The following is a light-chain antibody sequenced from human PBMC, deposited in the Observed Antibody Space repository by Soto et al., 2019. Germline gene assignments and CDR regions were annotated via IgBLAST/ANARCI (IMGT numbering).Light chain of an antibody. CDR2: DVS. V-gene: IGLV2-14*01. Sequence: QSALTQPASVSGSPGQSITISCTGTNNDVGGYNYVSWYQQHPGKAPKLMIYDVSNRPSGVSIRFSGSKSGNTASLTISGLQAEDEADYYCSSYTSSSTLYVFGTGTKVTVL. CDR1: NNDVGGYNY. CDR3: SSYTSSSTLYV. J-gene: IGLJ1*01.